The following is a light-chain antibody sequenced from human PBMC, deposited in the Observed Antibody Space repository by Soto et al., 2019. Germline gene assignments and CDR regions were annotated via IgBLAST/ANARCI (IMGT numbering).Light chain of an antibody. CDR3: QQLNSYPLT. Sequence: DIQLTQSPSFLSASVGDKVTITCRASQAISRSLAWYQQNPGKAPKLLIYGASTLQSGVPSRFSGSGSGTEFTLTIGSLQPEDFATYYCQQLNSYPLTFGGGAKVEMK. CDR1: QAISRS. CDR2: GAS. J-gene: IGKJ4*01. V-gene: IGKV1-9*01.